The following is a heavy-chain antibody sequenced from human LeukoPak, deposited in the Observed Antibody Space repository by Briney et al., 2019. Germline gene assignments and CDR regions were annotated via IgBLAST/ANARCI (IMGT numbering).Heavy chain of an antibody. Sequence: ASVKVSCKASGYTFTSYDINWVRQATGQGLEWMGWMNPNSGSTGYAQKFQGRVTMTRNTSISTAYMELSSLRSEDTAVYYCARGSVTLGYCSSTSCPYYYYGMDVWGQGTTVTVSS. D-gene: IGHD2-2*01. CDR1: GYTFTSYD. J-gene: IGHJ6*02. V-gene: IGHV1-8*01. CDR2: MNPNSGST. CDR3: ARGSVTLGYCSSTSCPYYYYGMDV.